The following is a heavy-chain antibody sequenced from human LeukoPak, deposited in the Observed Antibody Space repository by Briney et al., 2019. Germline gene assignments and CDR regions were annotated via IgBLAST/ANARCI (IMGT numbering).Heavy chain of an antibody. Sequence: GGSLRLSCAASGFTFGDTWMNWVRQVPGQGLEWVANIKQDGSEKFYVASVKVRFTISRDNGKSSLYLQMNSLRAEDTALYYCATSYDMGWLIGYWGQGTLVTVSS. J-gene: IGHJ4*02. CDR1: GFTFGDTW. CDR3: ATSYDMGWLIGY. V-gene: IGHV3-7*03. D-gene: IGHD3/OR15-3a*01. CDR2: IKQDGSEK.